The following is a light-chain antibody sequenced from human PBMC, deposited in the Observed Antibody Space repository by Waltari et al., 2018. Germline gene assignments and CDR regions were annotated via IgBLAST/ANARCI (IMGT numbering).Light chain of an antibody. CDR1: QYINNY. CDR3: QQVNIYPLT. V-gene: IGKV1-9*01. J-gene: IGKJ1*01. CDR2: GAS. Sequence: IQVTQSPSSLSASVGDRVNITCRASQYINNYLARYQQKSGKAPKLLLYGASTLQSGVPSRFSGSGSGTEFTLTISSLQPEDFATYYCQQVNIYPLTFGQGTKVE.